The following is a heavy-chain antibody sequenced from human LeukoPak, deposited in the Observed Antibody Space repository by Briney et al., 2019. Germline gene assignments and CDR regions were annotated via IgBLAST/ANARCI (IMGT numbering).Heavy chain of an antibody. D-gene: IGHD3-22*01. CDR1: GFIVSSNY. V-gene: IGHV3-53*01. J-gene: IGHJ4*02. Sequence: GGSLRLSCAASGFIVSSNYMSWVRQAPGKGLEWVSVLYSDGTTYYADSVKGRFTISRDNSKNSLYLQMNNVRAEDTAMYYCASAAYDSNGYTANHDYWGQGTLVTVSS. CDR3: ASAAYDSNGYTANHDY. CDR2: LYSDGTT.